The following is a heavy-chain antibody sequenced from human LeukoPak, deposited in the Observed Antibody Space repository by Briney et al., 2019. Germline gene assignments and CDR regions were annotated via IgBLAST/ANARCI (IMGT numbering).Heavy chain of an antibody. J-gene: IGHJ4*02. D-gene: IGHD2-2*01. Sequence: GASVKVSCKASGYTFTSYYMHWVRQAPGQGLEWMGIINPSGGSTSYAQKFQGRVTMTRDTSTSAVYMELSSLRSEDTAVYYCARTVPAATPFDYWGQGTLVTVSS. CDR1: GYTFTSYY. CDR3: ARTVPAATPFDY. V-gene: IGHV1-46*01. CDR2: INPSGGST.